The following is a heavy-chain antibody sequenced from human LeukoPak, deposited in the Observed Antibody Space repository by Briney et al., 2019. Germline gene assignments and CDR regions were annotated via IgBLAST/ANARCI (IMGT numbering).Heavy chain of an antibody. CDR1: GDSFTSYW. Sequence: GESLKISCKGSGDSFTSYWIGWVRQLPGKGLEWMGIIYPGDSDTRYSPSFQGQVTFSADKSISTAYLQWSSLKASDTAMYYCARPRLDRSGGSWYFDYWGQGTLVTVSS. D-gene: IGHD2-15*01. CDR3: ARPRLDRSGGSWYFDY. V-gene: IGHV5-51*01. J-gene: IGHJ4*02. CDR2: IYPGDSDT.